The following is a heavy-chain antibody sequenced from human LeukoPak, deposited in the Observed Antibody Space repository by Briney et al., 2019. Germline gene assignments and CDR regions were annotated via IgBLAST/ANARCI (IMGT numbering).Heavy chain of an antibody. CDR1: GGSISSYY. CDR2: IYYSGSN. V-gene: IGHV4-59*01. D-gene: IGHD3-10*01. CDR3: ATLPFVGPRRVFDY. Sequence: SETLSLTCTVSGGSISSYYWSWVRQPPGKGLEWIGYIYYSGSNNYNPSLKSRVAISVDTSRNQFSLKLSSVTAADTAVYYCATLPFVGPRRVFDYWGQGIPVTVSS. J-gene: IGHJ4*02.